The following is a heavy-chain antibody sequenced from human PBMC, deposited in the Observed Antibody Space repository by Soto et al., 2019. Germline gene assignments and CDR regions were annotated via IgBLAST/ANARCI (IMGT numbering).Heavy chain of an antibody. Sequence: GGSLRLSCAASGFTFSSYAMHWVRQAPGKGLEWVAVISYDGSNKYYADSVKGRFTISRDNSKNTLYLQMNSLRAEDTAVYYCERVRGRHSSSWYVGYYYYGMDVCGRGPTVTVYS. CDR1: GFTFSSYA. CDR3: ERVRGRHSSSWYVGYYYYGMDV. J-gene: IGHJ6*02. D-gene: IGHD6-13*01. CDR2: ISYDGSNK. V-gene: IGHV3-30-3*01.